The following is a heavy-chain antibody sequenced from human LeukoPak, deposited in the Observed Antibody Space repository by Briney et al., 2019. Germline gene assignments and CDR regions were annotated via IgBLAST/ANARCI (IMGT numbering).Heavy chain of an antibody. CDR2: INHSGST. D-gene: IGHD6-13*01. CDR1: GGSFSGYY. J-gene: IGHJ5*02. V-gene: IGHV4-34*01. CDR3: ARVGSSSWKGFDP. Sequence: SETLSLTCAAYGGSFSGYYWSWIRQPPGKGLEWIGEINHSGSTNYNPSLKSRVTISVDTSKNQFSLKLSSVTAADTAVYYCARVGSSSWKGFDPWGQGTLVTVSS.